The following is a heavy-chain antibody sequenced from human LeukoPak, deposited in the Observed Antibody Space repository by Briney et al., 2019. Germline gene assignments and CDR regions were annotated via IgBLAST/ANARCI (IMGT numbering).Heavy chain of an antibody. J-gene: IGHJ6*02. CDR2: ISYSGIT. CDR1: SDSISSYY. D-gene: IGHD5-12*01. V-gene: IGHV4-59*08. CDR3: ARHLLVADYYYYAMDV. Sequence: SETLSLTCTVSSDSISSYYWSWIRQPPGKGLEWIGYISYSGITNYNPSLKSRVTISVDTSKNQFSLRLSSVTAADTAVYYCARHLLVADYYYYAMDVWGQGTTVTVSS.